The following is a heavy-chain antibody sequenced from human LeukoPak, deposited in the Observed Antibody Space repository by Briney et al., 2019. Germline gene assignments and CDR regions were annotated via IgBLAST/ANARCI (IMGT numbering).Heavy chain of an antibody. Sequence: GIIPIFGTANYAQKFQGRVTITADESTSTAYMELSSLRSEDTAVYYCARDRGNWNYIFDYWGQGTLVTVSS. V-gene: IGHV1-69*01. CDR2: IIPIFGTA. J-gene: IGHJ4*02. D-gene: IGHD1-7*01. CDR3: ARDRGNWNYIFDY.